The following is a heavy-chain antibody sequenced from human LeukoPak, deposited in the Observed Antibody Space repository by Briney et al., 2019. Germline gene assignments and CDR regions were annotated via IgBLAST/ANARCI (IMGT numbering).Heavy chain of an antibody. CDR2: TQYSGNT. D-gene: IGHD3-10*01. CDR3: TRVDHRFYGSGYDS. Sequence: SETLSLTCTVSGGSISTFYWSWIRQPAGKGLEWIGYTQYSGNTFYNVALKSRVTISLDTSKSQLSLILTSVTAADTAVYYCTRVDHRFYGSGYDSWGQGKLVIVSS. CDR1: GGSISTFY. J-gene: IGHJ5*01. V-gene: IGHV4-59*01.